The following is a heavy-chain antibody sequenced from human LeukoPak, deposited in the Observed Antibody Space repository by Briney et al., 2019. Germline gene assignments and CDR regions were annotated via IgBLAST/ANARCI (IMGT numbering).Heavy chain of an antibody. CDR1: GFTVSYNS. CDR3: ARSYGGGWYDY. D-gene: IGHD6-19*01. Sequence: PGGSLRLSCAASGFTVSYNSMSWVRQAPGKGLEWVSVIYSGGSVYYADSVKGRFTISRDNSKNTVYVQMNSLRAEDTAVYYSARSYGGGWYDYWGQGTLVTVSS. J-gene: IGHJ4*02. V-gene: IGHV3-53*01. CDR2: IYSGGSV.